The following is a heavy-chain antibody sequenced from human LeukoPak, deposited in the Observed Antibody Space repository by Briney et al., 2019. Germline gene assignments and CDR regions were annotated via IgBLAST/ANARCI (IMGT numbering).Heavy chain of an antibody. D-gene: IGHD2-2*01. CDR3: ARAEMCSSTSCRGGNWFDP. CDR2: IYYSGST. J-gene: IGHJ5*02. V-gene: IGHV4-31*03. CDR1: VGSISSGGYY. Sequence: SETLSLTCTVSVGSISSGGYYWSWIRQHPGKGLEWIGYIYYSGSTYYNPSLKSRVTISVDTSKNQFSLKLSSVTAADTAVYYCARAEMCSSTSCRGGNWFDPWGQGTLVTVSS.